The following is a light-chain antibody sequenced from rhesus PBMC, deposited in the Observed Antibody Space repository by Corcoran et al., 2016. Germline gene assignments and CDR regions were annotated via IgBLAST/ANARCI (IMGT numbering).Light chain of an antibody. CDR2: GGS. Sequence: DIVMTQTPLSLPITPGEPASISCRASQSLLHRNGNTYLHWYLQKPGQSPQVLIYGGSNRDSGGPDRFSGRGSGTDFTLQIRKVEAAYVGVFYCVQAIAFPYSFGQGTKVEIK. CDR1: QSLLHRNGNTY. J-gene: IGKJ2*01. CDR3: VQAIAFPYS. V-gene: IGKV2-72*01.